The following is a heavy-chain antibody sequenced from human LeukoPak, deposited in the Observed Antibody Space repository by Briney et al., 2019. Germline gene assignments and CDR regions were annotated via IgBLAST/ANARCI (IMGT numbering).Heavy chain of an antibody. CDR2: INPNSGGT. D-gene: IGHD3-16*01. V-gene: IGHV1-2*02. J-gene: IGHJ5*02. CDR1: GYSFTDYY. CDR3: ARADRLHGGPYLIGP. Sequence: ASVKVSCKTSGYSFTDYYMHWVRQAPGQGLEWMGWINPNSGGTSSAQRFQGRITMTRDTSITTVYMEVTWLTSDDTAIYYCARADRLHGGPYLIGPWGQGTLVTVSS.